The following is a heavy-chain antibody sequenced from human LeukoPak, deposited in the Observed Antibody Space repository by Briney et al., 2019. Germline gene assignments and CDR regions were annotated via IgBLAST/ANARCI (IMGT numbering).Heavy chain of an antibody. D-gene: IGHD3-3*01. V-gene: IGHV1-2*02. Sequence: RASVNVSCKTSGYTFTRSYIHWVRQAPGQGPEWMGWINPNSGDTNYAQKFQGSVTMTRDTSISTAYMELTRLRFDDTAVYYCAVWAGHVNFWSGPLDYWGQGTLVTVSS. CDR3: AVWAGHVNFWSGPLDY. CDR1: GYTFTRSY. CDR2: INPNSGDT. J-gene: IGHJ4*02.